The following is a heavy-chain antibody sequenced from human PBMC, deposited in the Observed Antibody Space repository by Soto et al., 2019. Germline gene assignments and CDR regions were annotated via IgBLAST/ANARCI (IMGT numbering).Heavy chain of an antibody. V-gene: IGHV1-58*01. J-gene: IGHJ6*02. CDR1: GFTFTSSA. D-gene: IGHD6-6*01. CDR3: AADPVGYSSSPDTYYYYYGMDV. Sequence: ASVKVSCKASGFTFTSSAVQWVRQARGQRLEWIGWIVVGSGNTNYAQKFQERVTITRDMSTSTAYMELSSLRSEDTAVYYCAADPVGYSSSPDTYYYYYGMDVWGQGTTVTVSS. CDR2: IVVGSGNT.